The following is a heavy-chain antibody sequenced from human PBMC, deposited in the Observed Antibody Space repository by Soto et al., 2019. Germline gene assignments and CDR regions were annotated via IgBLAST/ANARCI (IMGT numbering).Heavy chain of an antibody. V-gene: IGHV3-21*01. J-gene: IGHJ6*02. D-gene: IGHD1-20*01. CDR3: ARGAVARYYYYYGMDV. CDR2: ISSSSSYI. CDR1: GFTFSSYS. Sequence: EVQLVESGGGLVKPGGSLRLSCAASGFTFSSYSMNWVRQAPGKGLEWVSSISSSSSYIYYADSVKGRFTISRDNAKNSLYLQMNSLRAEDTAVYYCARGAVARYYYYYGMDVWGQGTTVTVSS.